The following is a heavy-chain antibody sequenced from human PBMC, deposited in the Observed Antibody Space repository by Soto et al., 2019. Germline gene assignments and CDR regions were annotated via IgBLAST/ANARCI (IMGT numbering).Heavy chain of an antibody. J-gene: IGHJ4*02. V-gene: IGHV1-18*01. CDR1: GYSFTSYG. CDR3: ARAQHSSSSDY. CDR2: ISAYNGNT. Sequence: XSVKVPCKASGYSFTSYGIIWVRQAPGQGLEWMGWISAYNGNTNYAQKLQGRVTMTTDTSTSTAYMELRSLRSDDTAVYYCARAQHSSSSDYWGQGTLVTVSS. D-gene: IGHD6-13*01.